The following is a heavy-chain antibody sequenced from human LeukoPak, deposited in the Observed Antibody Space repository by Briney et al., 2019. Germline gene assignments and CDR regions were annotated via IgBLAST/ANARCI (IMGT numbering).Heavy chain of an antibody. J-gene: IGHJ4*02. CDR3: ARDGRYYGSGSETFDY. CDR2: INPSGGST. V-gene: IGHV1-46*01. Sequence: ASVKVSCKASGYTFTSYYMHWVRQAPGQGLEWMGIINPSGGSTSYAQKFQGRVTMTTDTSTSTAYMELRSLRSDDTAVYYCARDGRYYGSGSETFDYWGQGTLVTVSS. D-gene: IGHD3-10*01. CDR1: GYTFTSYY.